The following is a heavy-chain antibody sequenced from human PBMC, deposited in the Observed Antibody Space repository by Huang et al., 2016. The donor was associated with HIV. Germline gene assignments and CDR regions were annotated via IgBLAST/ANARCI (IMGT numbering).Heavy chain of an antibody. CDR2: ISYDGSNK. D-gene: IGHD3-16*02. CDR3: ARDAYYDYVWGSYRKYYYYYMDV. V-gene: IGHV3-30-3*01. J-gene: IGHJ6*03. CDR1: GFTFSSYA. Sequence: QVQLVESGGGVVQPGRSLRLYCAASGFTFSSYAMHWVRQAPGKGLEGVAFISYDGSNKYYADSVKGRFTISRDNSKNTLYLQLNSLRAEDTAVYYCARDAYYDYVWGSYRKYYYYYMDVWGKGTTVTVSS.